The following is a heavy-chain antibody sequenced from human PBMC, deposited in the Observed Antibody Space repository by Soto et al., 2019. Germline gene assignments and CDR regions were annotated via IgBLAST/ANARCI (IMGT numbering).Heavy chain of an antibody. Sequence: EVQLVESGGGLVQPGGSLSHSCAASGFTFSSYSMNWLREAPGKGLEWVSYISSSSSTIYYADSVKGRFTISRDNAKNSLYLQMNSLRAEDTAVYYCARDSGYSYGPFDYWGQGTLVTVSS. CDR1: GFTFSSYS. D-gene: IGHD5-18*01. CDR3: ARDSGYSYGPFDY. CDR2: ISSSSSTI. V-gene: IGHV3-48*01. J-gene: IGHJ4*02.